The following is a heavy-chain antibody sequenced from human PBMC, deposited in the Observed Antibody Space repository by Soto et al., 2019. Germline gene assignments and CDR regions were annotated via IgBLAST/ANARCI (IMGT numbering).Heavy chain of an antibody. D-gene: IGHD6-6*01. CDR3: AKDRTVAARNFDY. V-gene: IGHV3-23*01. CDR2: ISTSIDAT. CDR1: GFTFSNYA. J-gene: IGHJ4*02. Sequence: GGSLRLSCAASGFTFSNYAMCWVRQAPGKGLEWVSSISTSIDATYYADSVKGRFTISRDDSKNTLYLQMNSLRAEDTAVYYCAKDRTVAARNFDYWGQGTLVTVSS.